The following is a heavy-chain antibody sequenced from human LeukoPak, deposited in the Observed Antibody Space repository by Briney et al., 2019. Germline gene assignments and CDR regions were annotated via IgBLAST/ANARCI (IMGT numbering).Heavy chain of an antibody. CDR3: ARQQADLAVAENYYCYYMDV. V-gene: IGHV4-30-2*01. CDR1: GGSISSGGYY. J-gene: IGHJ6*03. D-gene: IGHD6-19*01. CDR2: IYHSGST. Sequence: PSETLSLTCTVSGGSISSGGYYWSWIRQPPGKGLEWIGYIYHSGSTYYNPSLKSRVTISVDRSKNQFSLKLSSVTAADTAVYYCARQQADLAVAENYYCYYMDVWGKGTTVTVSS.